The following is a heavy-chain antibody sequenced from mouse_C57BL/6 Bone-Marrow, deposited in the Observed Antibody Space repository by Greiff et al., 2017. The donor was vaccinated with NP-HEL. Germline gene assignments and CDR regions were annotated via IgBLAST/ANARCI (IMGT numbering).Heavy chain of an antibody. V-gene: IGHV10-1*01. D-gene: IGHD2-4*01. Sequence: EVQLVESGGGLVQPKGSLKLSCAASGFSFNTYAMNWVRQAPGKGLEWVARIRSKSNNYATYYADSVKDRFTISRDDSESMLYLQMNNLKTEDTAMYYCVSLYYDYYAMDYWGQGTSVTVSS. J-gene: IGHJ4*01. CDR3: VSLYYDYYAMDY. CDR1: GFSFNTYA. CDR2: IRSKSNNYAT.